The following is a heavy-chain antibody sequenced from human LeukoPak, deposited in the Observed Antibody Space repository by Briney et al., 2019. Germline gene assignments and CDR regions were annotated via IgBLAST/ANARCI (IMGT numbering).Heavy chain of an antibody. J-gene: IGHJ4*02. CDR1: GFMFSNYA. CDR3: ARDLGYPQLPSRHPYYFDY. CDR2: ISGSGDAT. V-gene: IGHV3-23*01. Sequence: GGSLRLSCAASGFMFSNYAMTWVRQAPGKGLESISVISGSGDATNYADSVKGRFTISRDNAKNSLYLQMNSLRAEDTAVYYCARDLGYPQLPSRHPYYFDYWGQGTLVTVSS. D-gene: IGHD1-1*01.